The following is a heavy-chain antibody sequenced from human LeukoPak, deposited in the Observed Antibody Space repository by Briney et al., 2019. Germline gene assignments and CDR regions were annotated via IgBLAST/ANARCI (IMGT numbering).Heavy chain of an antibody. CDR2: ISSSSSYI. CDR1: EFTFSNYD. V-gene: IGHV3-21*01. D-gene: IGHD2-2*01. Sequence: GGSLRLSCAAYEFTFSNYDMHWVRQAPGKGLEWVSSISSSSSYIYYADSVKGRFTISRDNAKNSLYLQMNSLRAEDTAVYYCARSRGVPAAIFDYWGQGPLVTVSS. J-gene: IGHJ4*02. CDR3: ARSRGVPAAIFDY.